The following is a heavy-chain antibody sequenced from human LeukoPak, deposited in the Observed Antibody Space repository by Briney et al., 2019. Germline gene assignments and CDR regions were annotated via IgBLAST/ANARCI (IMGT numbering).Heavy chain of an antibody. CDR1: GYSFTSSW. CDR2: INPGDSDT. Sequence: GESLKISCQASGYSFTSSWTGWARQMPGKGLEWMAIINPGDSDTRYSPSFQGQVTISADKSISTVYLQWGSLKASDTAMYYCARQPGAGWFDPWGQGTLVTVSS. J-gene: IGHJ5*02. V-gene: IGHV5-51*01. CDR3: ARQPGAGWFDP. D-gene: IGHD3-10*01.